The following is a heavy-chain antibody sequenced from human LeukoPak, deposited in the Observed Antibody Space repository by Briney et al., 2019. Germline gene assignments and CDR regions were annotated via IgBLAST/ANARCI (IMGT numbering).Heavy chain of an antibody. V-gene: IGHV3-21*01. CDR1: GFTFSSYS. CDR3: ARVVRYFDWLLSGLAFDI. J-gene: IGHJ3*02. Sequence: GGSLRLSCAASGFTFSSYSLNWVRQAPGKGLEWVSSITTSSSYIYYADSVKGRFTISRDNAKNSLYLQMNSLRAEDTAVYYCARVVRYFDWLLSGLAFDIWGQGTMVTVSS. D-gene: IGHD3-9*01. CDR2: ITTSSSYI.